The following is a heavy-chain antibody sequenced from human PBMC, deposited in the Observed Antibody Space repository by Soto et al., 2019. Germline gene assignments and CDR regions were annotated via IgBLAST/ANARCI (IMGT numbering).Heavy chain of an antibody. CDR2: INHSGST. D-gene: IGHD6-19*01. Sequence: SETLSLTCAVYGGSFRGYYWSWIRQPPGKGLEWIGEINHSGSTNYNPSLKSRVTILVDTSKNQFSLKLSSVTAADTAVYYCVRKGSGWYRIWGQGTMVTVSS. V-gene: IGHV4-34*01. J-gene: IGHJ3*02. CDR1: GGSFRGYY. CDR3: VRKGSGWYRI.